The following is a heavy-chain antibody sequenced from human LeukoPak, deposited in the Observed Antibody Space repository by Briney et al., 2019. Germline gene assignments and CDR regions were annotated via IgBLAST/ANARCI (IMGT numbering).Heavy chain of an antibody. D-gene: IGHD3-10*01. V-gene: IGHV1-2*02. CDR2: INPNSGGT. CDR3: ARSWAPYPLWFQTLGNAFDI. J-gene: IGHJ3*02. CDR1: GYTFTGYY. Sequence: ASVKVSCKASGYTFTGYYMHWVRQAPGQGLEWMGWINPNSGGTNYAQRFQGRVTMTRDTSISTAYMELSRLRSDDTAVYYCARSWAPYPLWFQTLGNAFDIWGQGTMVTVSS.